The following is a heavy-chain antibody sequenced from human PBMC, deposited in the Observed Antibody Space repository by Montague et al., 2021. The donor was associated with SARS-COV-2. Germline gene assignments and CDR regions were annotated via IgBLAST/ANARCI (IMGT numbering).Heavy chain of an antibody. J-gene: IGHJ3*02. CDR3: ARRGRKLLPVATTIGGFDI. V-gene: IGHV4-39*02. Sequence: SETLSLTCTVSGGSISSNNYYWDWIRQPPGKGLEWIGSIYDSGSTYYNPSLKSRVTISVDTSKIHFSLKLNSVTAADTAVYYCARRGRKLLPVATTIGGFDIWGQGTMVTVSS. CDR2: IYDSGST. CDR1: GGSISSNNYY. D-gene: IGHD5-12*01.